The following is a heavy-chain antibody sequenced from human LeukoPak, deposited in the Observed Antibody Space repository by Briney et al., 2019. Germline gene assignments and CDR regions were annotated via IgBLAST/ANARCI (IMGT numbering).Heavy chain of an antibody. D-gene: IGHD3-22*01. V-gene: IGHV1-2*02. CDR1: GYTFTGYY. J-gene: IGHJ5*02. CDR3: ARGGDYDSSGYHHWFDP. Sequence: ASVKVSCNASGYTFTGYYMHWVRQAPGQGLEWMGWINPNSGGTNYAQKFQGRVTMTRDTSISTAYMELSRLRSDDTAVYYCARGGDYDSSGYHHWFDPWGQGTLVTVSS. CDR2: INPNSGGT.